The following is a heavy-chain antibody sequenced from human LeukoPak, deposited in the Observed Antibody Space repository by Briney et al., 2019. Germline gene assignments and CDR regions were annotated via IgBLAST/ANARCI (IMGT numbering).Heavy chain of an antibody. CDR2: INHSGST. CDR1: GGSFSGYY. Sequence: SETLSLTCAVYGGSFSGYYWSWIRQPPGKGLEGIGEINHSGSTNYNPSLTSRVTISVDTSKNQFSLKLSSVTAADTAVYYCARWSSGYYFDYWGQGTLVTVSS. CDR3: ARWSSGYYFDY. D-gene: IGHD3-22*01. J-gene: IGHJ4*02. V-gene: IGHV4-34*01.